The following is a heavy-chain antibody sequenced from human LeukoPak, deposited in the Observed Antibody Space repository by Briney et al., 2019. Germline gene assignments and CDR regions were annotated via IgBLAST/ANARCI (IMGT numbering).Heavy chain of an antibody. CDR3: TRDQTPYY. J-gene: IGHJ4*02. CDR2: IRSKTYGGTT. CDR1: GFTFGDYA. V-gene: IGHV3-49*04. Sequence: PGGSLRLSCTTSGFTFGDYAMTWVRQAPGKGLEWVGFIRSKTYGGTTEFAASVKGRFTISRDDSKSIAYLQMNSLKTEDAAVYYCTRDQTPYYWGQGTLVTVSP.